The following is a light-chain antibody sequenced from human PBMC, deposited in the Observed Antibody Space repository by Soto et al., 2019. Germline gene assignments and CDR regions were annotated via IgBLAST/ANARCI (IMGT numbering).Light chain of an antibody. Sequence: DFQMTQSPSTLSASVGDRVTITCRASQNIRSRLAWFQQKPGKAPKLLIYDASSLESGVPQRFSGSGSGTEFTLTISSLQPDDFATYYCQQSYSTPWTFGQGTKVDI. CDR1: QNIRSR. CDR3: QQSYSTPWT. J-gene: IGKJ1*01. V-gene: IGKV1-5*01. CDR2: DAS.